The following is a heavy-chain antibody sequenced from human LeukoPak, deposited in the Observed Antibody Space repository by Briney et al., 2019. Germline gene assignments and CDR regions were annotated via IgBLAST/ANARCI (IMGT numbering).Heavy chain of an antibody. CDR3: ARFTVTTGNYYYGMDV. J-gene: IGHJ6*02. CDR2: IYYSGST. CDR1: GGSISSYY. Sequence: SETLSLTCTVSGGSISSYYWSWTRQPPGKGLEWIGYIYYSGSTNYNPSLKSRVTISVDTSKNQFSLKLSSVTAADTAVYYCARFTVTTGNYYYGMDVWGQGTTVTVSS. V-gene: IGHV4-59*08. D-gene: IGHD4-17*01.